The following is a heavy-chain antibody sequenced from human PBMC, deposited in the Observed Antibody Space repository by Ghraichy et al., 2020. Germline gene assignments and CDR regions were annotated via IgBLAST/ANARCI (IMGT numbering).Heavy chain of an antibody. CDR3: ARSHGAYYFDS. CDR1: GFTFGDYD. J-gene: IGHJ4*02. D-gene: IGHD3-16*01. V-gene: IGHV3-11*01. CDR2: ISGGGTEI. Sequence: GESLNISCAASGFTFGDYDMSWIRQAPGKGLEWLSFISGGGTEIHYTDSVKGRFTISRDNTKTSLYLQMNSLRADDTAFYFCARSHGAYYFDSWGQGTHVTVSS.